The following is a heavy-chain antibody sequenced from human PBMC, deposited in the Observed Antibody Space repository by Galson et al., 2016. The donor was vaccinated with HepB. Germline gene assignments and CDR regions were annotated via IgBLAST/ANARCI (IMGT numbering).Heavy chain of an antibody. V-gene: IGHV3-7*01. CDR3: ARDLTPSFDSGTYYDAFDI. Sequence: SLRLSCAASGFTFSSYWVTWVRQTPGQGLEWVANIRRDATQKNYVDSVKGRFTISRDNAKNSLFLQMNSLRAEDTAVYYCARDLTPSFDSGTYYDAFDIWGQGTMVTVSS. CDR2: IRRDATQK. CDR1: GFTFSSYW. J-gene: IGHJ3*02. D-gene: IGHD5-12*01.